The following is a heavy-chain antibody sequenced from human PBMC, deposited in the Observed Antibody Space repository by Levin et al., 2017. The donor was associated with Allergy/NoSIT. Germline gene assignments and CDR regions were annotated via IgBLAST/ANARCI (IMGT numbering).Heavy chain of an antibody. CDR1: GGSISSSSYY. V-gene: IGHV4-39*01. J-gene: IGHJ4*02. CDR3: ARQTRDSSDY. D-gene: IGHD6-6*01. Sequence: GSLRLSCTVSGGSISSSSYYWGWIRQPPGKGLEWIGSIYYSGSTYYNPSLKSRVTISVDTSKNQFSLKLSSVTAADTAVYYCARQTRDSSDYWGQGTLVTVSS. CDR2: IYYSGST.